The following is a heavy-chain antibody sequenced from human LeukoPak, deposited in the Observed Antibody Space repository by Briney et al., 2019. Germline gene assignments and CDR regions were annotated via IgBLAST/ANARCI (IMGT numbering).Heavy chain of an antibody. CDR1: GFTFSSYS. V-gene: IGHV3-48*01. CDR2: ISSSSSTI. CDR3: ARVGYSGYDQQFDY. J-gene: IGHJ4*02. Sequence: GGSLRLSCAASGFTFSSYSMNWVRQAPGKGLEWVSYISSSSSTIYYADSVKGRLTISRDNAKNSLYLQMNSLRAEDTAVYYCARVGYSGYDQQFDYWGQGTLVTVSS. D-gene: IGHD5-12*01.